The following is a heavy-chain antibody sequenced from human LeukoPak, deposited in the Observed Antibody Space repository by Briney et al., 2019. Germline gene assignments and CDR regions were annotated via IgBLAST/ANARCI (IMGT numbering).Heavy chain of an antibody. CDR3: ASRKAGWEGAFDI. CDR1: GGSISSYY. CDR2: IYYSGST. D-gene: IGHD1-14*01. J-gene: IGHJ3*02. V-gene: IGHV4-59*08. Sequence: SETLSLTCTVSGGSISSYYWSWIRQPPGKGLEWIGYIYYSGSTNYNPSLKSRVTISVDTSKNQFSLKLSSVTAADTAVYYCASRKAGWEGAFDIWGQGTMVTVPS.